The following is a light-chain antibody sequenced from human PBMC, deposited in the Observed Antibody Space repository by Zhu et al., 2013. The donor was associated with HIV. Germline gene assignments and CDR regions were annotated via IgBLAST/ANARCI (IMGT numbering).Light chain of an antibody. CDR2: EVS. J-gene: IGLJ1*01. Sequence: QSALTQPVSVSGSPGQSITISCTGTNNDVGGYNYVSWYQQHPGKAPKLMIYEVSNRPSGVSNRFSGSKSGNTASLTISGLQAGDEADYYCSSYTSSSTPYVFGTGTKVTVL. CDR1: NNDVGGYNY. CDR3: SSYTSSSTPYV. V-gene: IGLV2-14*01.